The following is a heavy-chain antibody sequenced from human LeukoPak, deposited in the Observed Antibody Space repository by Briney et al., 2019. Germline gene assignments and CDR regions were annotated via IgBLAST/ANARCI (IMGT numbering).Heavy chain of an antibody. J-gene: IGHJ5*02. D-gene: IGHD3-3*01. V-gene: IGHV4-59*01. CDR3: ARDRGDYDFWSGYPPRGFDP. CDR2: IYYSGST. CDR1: GGSISSYY. Sequence: SETLSLTCTVSGGSISSYYWSWIRQPPGKGLEWIGYIYYSGSTNYNPSLKSRVTISVDTSKNQFSLKLSSVTAADTAVYYCARDRGDYDFWSGYPPRGFDPWGQGTLVTVSS.